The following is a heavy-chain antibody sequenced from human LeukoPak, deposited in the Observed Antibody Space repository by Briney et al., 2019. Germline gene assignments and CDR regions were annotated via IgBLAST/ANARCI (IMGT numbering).Heavy chain of an antibody. J-gene: IGHJ4*02. CDR2: IFHSATT. CDR1: GGSFSDYY. D-gene: IGHD3-22*01. Sequence: SETLSLTCAVYGGSFSDYYWSWIRQPPGKGLEWIGEIFHSATTNYNPSLKSRVTISVDKSKNHFSLKLSSVTAADTAVYYCARAPYYDSSGYHSAYFEYWGQGTLVTVSS. V-gene: IGHV4-34*12. CDR3: ARAPYYDSSGYHSAYFEY.